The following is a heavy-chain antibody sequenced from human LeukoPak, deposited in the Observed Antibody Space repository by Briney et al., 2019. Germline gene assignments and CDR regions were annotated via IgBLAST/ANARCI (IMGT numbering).Heavy chain of an antibody. CDR1: GGSISSYY. J-gene: IGHJ4*02. D-gene: IGHD2-15*01. CDR2: IHYSGST. CDR3: ARYYCSGGMCYFDY. Sequence: SETLSLTCTVSGGSISSYYWSWIRQPPGKGLEGIGYIHYSGSTNYNPSLKSRVTISVDTSKNQFSLKLRSVSAADTAVYYCARYYCSGGMCYFDYWGQGTLVTVSS. V-gene: IGHV4-59*01.